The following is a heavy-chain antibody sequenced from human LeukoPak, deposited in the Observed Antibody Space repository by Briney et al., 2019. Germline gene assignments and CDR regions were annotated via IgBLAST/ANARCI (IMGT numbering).Heavy chain of an antibody. CDR2: IYHSGNS. CDR3: ARDTYSYDSSGYMFDS. V-gene: IGHV4-59*01. Sequence: SETLSLTCTVSGGSISSYYWSWIRQPPGQGLEWIGYIYHSGNSNYNPSLKSRVTISVDTSKNQFSLRLSSVTAADTAVYYCARDTYSYDSSGYMFDSWGQGTLVTVSS. D-gene: IGHD3-22*01. J-gene: IGHJ4*02. CDR1: GGSISSYY.